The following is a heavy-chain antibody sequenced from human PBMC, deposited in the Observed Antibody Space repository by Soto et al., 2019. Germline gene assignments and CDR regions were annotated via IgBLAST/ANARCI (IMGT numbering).Heavy chain of an antibody. CDR3: ARVALPVYGGNSYGAFDI. CDR1: GYTFTGYY. Sequence: QVQLVQSGAEVKKPGASVKVSCKASGYTFTGYYMHWVRQAPGQGLEWMGWINPNSGGTNYAQKFQGRVTMTRDTSISTAYMELSRLRSDDTAVYDCARVALPVYGGNSYGAFDIWGQGTMVTVSS. J-gene: IGHJ3*02. CDR2: INPNSGGT. D-gene: IGHD2-21*02. V-gene: IGHV1-2*02.